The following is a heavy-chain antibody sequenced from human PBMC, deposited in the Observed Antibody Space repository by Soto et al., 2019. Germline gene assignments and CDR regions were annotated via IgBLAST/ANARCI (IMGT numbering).Heavy chain of an antibody. D-gene: IGHD5-18*01. CDR3: AQRHTYEPQHSFDS. CDR1: GFTFSSYA. Sequence: GGSLRLCCAASGFTFSSYAMSWVRQAPGKGLELVSSISGSGDTPFYADSVKGRFTISRDHSKNTLYLQMNSLRAEDTAVYYCAQRHTYEPQHSFDSWGHGVLDTVSS. J-gene: IGHJ4*01. CDR2: ISGSGDTP. V-gene: IGHV3-23*01.